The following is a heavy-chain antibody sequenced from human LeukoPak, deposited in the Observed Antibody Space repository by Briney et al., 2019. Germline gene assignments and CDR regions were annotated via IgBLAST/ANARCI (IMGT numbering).Heavy chain of an antibody. CDR1: GFTFSNYN. J-gene: IGHJ4*02. V-gene: IGHV3-48*04. D-gene: IGHD3-22*01. CDR3: ARALDYYDSSGYSRGDY. Sequence: GGSLRLSCAASGFTFSNYNMNWVRQAPGKGLEWVSYISSSGSTIYYADSVKGRFTISRDNAKNSLYLQMNSLRAEDTAVYYCARALDYYDSSGYSRGDYWGQGTLVTVSS. CDR2: ISSSGSTI.